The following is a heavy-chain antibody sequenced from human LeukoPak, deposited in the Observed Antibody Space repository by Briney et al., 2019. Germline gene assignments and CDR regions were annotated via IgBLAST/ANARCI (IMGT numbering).Heavy chain of an antibody. CDR1: GESFSGYY. J-gene: IGHJ4*02. Sequence: SETLSLTCAVYGESFSGYYWSWIRQPPGKGLEWIGEINHSGSTNYNPSLKSRVTISVDTSKNQFSLKLSSVTAADTAVYYCARATPATRWFGDWGQGTLVTVSS. CDR3: ARATPATRWFGD. D-gene: IGHD3-10*01. CDR2: INHSGST. V-gene: IGHV4-34*01.